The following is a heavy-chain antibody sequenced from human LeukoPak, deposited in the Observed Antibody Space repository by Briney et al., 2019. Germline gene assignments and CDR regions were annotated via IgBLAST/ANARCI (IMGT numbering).Heavy chain of an antibody. Sequence: PGGSLRLSCAASGFTFSSYAMSWVRQAPGKGLEWVSAISGSGGSTYYADSVKGRFTISRDNSKNTLYLQMNSLRAEDTAVYYCAKRDCSSTSCYNPHSGFDPWGQGTLITVSS. V-gene: IGHV3-23*01. CDR2: ISGSGGST. D-gene: IGHD2-2*02. CDR3: AKRDCSSTSCYNPHSGFDP. CDR1: GFTFSSYA. J-gene: IGHJ5*02.